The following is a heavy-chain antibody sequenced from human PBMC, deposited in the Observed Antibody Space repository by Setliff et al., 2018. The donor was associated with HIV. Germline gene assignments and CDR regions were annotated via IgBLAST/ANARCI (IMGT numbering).Heavy chain of an antibody. CDR3: ARVQMAYAAFDV. CDR2: IYFTGSS. J-gene: IGHJ3*01. V-gene: IGHV4-59*01. CDR1: GGSISTYY. Sequence: SETLSLTCTVSGGSISTYYWSWIRQPPGKGLEWIGSIYFTGSSDNNPSLKIRLTLSVDTSNHQFSLKLSSVTAADTAVYYCARVQMAYAAFDVWGQGTMVTVSS. D-gene: IGHD4-17*01.